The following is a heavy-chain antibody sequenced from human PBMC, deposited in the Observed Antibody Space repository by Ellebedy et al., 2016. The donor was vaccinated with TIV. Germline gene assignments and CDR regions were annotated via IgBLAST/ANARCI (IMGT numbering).Heavy chain of an antibody. V-gene: IGHV4-34*01. CDR1: GGSFSGYY. CDR3: ARAYYDILTGPKDPKFDP. D-gene: IGHD3-9*01. Sequence: SETLSLXXAVYGGSFSGYYWCWIRQPPGKGLEWIGEINHSGSTNYNPSLKSRVTISVDTSKNQFSLKLSSVTAADTAVYYCARAYYDILTGPKDPKFDPWGQGTLVTVSS. CDR2: INHSGST. J-gene: IGHJ5*02.